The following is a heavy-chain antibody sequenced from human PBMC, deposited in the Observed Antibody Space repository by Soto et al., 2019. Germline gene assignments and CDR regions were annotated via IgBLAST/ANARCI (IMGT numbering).Heavy chain of an antibody. J-gene: IGHJ4*02. CDR2: IWYDGSNK. D-gene: IGHD2-21*02. CDR1: GFTFSSYG. V-gene: IGHV3-33*01. Sequence: QVQLVESGGGVVQPGRSLRLSCAASGFTFSSYGMHWVRQAPGKGLEWVAVIWYDGSNKYYADSVKGRFTISRDNSKNTLYLQMNSLSAEDTAVYYCARALGVYCGGDCALDYWGQGTLVTVSS. CDR3: ARALGVYCGGDCALDY.